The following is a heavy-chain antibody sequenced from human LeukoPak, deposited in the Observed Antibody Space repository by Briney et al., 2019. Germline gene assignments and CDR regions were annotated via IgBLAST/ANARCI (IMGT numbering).Heavy chain of an antibody. CDR2: ITSSGRTI. D-gene: IGHD3-10*01. V-gene: IGHV3-48*03. CDR3: ARDGYATGSHDY. CDR1: GFTFSSYE. Sequence: PGGSLRLSCVGSGFTFSSYEMNWVRQAPGKGLEWISYITSSGRTIYYADSVKGRFNISRDNSKNSLYLQMNSLRAEDTAVYYCARDGYATGSHDYWGQGTLVTVSS. J-gene: IGHJ4*02.